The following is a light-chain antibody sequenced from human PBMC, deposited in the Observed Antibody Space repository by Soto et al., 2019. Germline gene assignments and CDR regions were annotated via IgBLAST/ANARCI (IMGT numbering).Light chain of an antibody. V-gene: IGKV3-20*01. J-gene: IGKJ5*01. CDR1: QSVSSSY. Sequence: EIVLTQSPGTLSLSPGERATVACRASQSVSSSYLAWYQQKPGQAPRLLIYDTSTRATGVPTRFSGSGSGTDFTLTISRLEPEDFAVFYCQHYGSSSSITFGQGTRLEIK. CDR2: DTS. CDR3: QHYGSSSSIT.